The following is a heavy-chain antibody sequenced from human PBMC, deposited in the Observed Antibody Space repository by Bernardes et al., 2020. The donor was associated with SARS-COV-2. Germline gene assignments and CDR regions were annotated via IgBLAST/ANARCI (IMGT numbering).Heavy chain of an antibody. V-gene: IGHV1-69*04. D-gene: IGHD3-16*02. Sequence: SVKVSCMASGDTFSSYPISWVRQAPGQGLEWMGRINPNLGIANYAQKFQGRVTITADKSTSTAYMELSSLRSEDTAVYYCARGDLRLWELSSHIDYWGQVSVVTVS. CDR2: INPNLGIA. CDR3: ARGDLRLWELSSHIDY. J-gene: IGHJ4*02. CDR1: GDTFSSYP.